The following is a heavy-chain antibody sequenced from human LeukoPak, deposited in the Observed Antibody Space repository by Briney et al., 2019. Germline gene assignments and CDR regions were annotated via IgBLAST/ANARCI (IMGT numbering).Heavy chain of an antibody. V-gene: IGHV3-66*02. D-gene: IGHD3-10*01. CDR2: IYSGGST. Sequence: GGSLRLSCAASGFTVSSNYMSWVRQAPGKGLEWVSVIYSGGSTYYADSVKGRFTISRDNSKNTLYLQMNSLRAEDTAVYYCARDYNGDYGYFDLWGRGTLVTVPS. CDR1: GFTVSSNY. J-gene: IGHJ2*01. CDR3: ARDYNGDYGYFDL.